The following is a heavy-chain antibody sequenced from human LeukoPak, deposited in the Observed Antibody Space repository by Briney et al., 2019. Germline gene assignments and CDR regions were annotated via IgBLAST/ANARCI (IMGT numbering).Heavy chain of an antibody. CDR2: ISYIGST. J-gene: IGHJ3*02. D-gene: IGHD4-17*01. V-gene: IGHV4-59*11. Sequence: SETLSLTCAVSANSFSSHYWTWIRQAPGKGLEWIGYISYIGSTNYNPSLKSRVTISIDTSKNQFSLKLSSVTAADTAVYYCARDLVTVTKGFDIWGQGTMVSVSS. CDR3: ARDLVTVTKGFDI. CDR1: ANSFSSHY.